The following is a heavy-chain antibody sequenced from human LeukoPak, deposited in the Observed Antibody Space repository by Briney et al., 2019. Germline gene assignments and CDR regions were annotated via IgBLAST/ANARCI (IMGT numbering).Heavy chain of an antibody. V-gene: IGHV3-7*01. CDR2: IKKDGSEK. D-gene: IGHD3-10*01. J-gene: IGHJ4*02. CDR3: ARDLNYYGSGSYYKVFDY. CDR1: GFTFSSYW. Sequence: GGSLRLSCAASGFTFSSYWMNWVSQVPGKGRGWGATIKKDGSEKYYVDSVKGRFTISRDNAKNSLYLQVNSLRAEDTAVYYCARDLNYYGSGSYYKVFDYWGQGTLVTVSS.